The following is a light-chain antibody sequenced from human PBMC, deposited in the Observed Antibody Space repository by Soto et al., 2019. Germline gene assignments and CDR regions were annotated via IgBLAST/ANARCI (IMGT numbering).Light chain of an antibody. Sequence: QAVVTQPPSASGAPGQRVTISCSGSSSNMGSNTVNWYQQFPGTAPKLLIYGNNQRPSGVPDRFSGSKSGTSASLAISGLQSEDEADYYCAAWDDSLKVAFGGGTKVTV. V-gene: IGLV1-44*01. J-gene: IGLJ2*01. CDR1: SSNMGSNT. CDR2: GNN. CDR3: AAWDDSLKVA.